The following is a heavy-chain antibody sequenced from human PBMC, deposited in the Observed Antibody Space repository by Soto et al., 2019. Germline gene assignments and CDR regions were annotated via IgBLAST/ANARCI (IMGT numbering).Heavy chain of an antibody. CDR1: GYTFTSYG. J-gene: IGHJ4*02. CDR3: ARDLASGTCDY. D-gene: IGHD6-13*01. V-gene: IGHV1-18*01. CDR2: ISAYNGNT. Sequence: QVQLVQSVAEVKKPGASVKVSCKASGYTFTSYGISWVRQAPGQGLELMGWISAYNGNTNYAQKLQGRVTMTTDTSMSTAYMALRSLRSDATAVYYCARDLASGTCDYWGQGTLVTVSS.